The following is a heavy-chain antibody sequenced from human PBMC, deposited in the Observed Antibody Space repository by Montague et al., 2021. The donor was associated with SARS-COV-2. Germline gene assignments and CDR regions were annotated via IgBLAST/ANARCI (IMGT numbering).Heavy chain of an antibody. CDR2: IYYSGTT. J-gene: IGHJ4*02. CDR3: ARAQMAVTEYYPDY. V-gene: IGHV4-39*01. Sequence: SETLSLTCSVSGGSISSSSHYWAWIRQPPGRRLEWIGTIYYSGTTLYHPSLKSRFTMSVDTSDNQFSLQLNSVSATDTAIYYCARAQMAVTEYYPDYWGQGILVTVSS. CDR1: GGSISSSSHY. D-gene: IGHD2/OR15-2a*01.